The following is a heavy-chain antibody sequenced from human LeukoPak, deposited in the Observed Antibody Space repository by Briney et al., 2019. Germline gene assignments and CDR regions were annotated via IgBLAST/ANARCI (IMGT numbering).Heavy chain of an antibody. J-gene: IGHJ6*02. Sequence: GRSLRLSCAASGFTFSSYGMHWVRQAPGKGLEWVAVISYDGSNKYYADSVKGRFTISRDNSKNTLYLQMNSLRAEDTAVYYCARDIVATQTALDYYYYGMDVWGQGTTVTVSS. D-gene: IGHD5-12*01. CDR3: ARDIVATQTALDYYYYGMDV. V-gene: IGHV3-30*03. CDR2: ISYDGSNK. CDR1: GFTFSSYG.